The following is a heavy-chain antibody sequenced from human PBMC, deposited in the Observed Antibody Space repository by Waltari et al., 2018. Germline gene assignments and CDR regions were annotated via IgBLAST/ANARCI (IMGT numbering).Heavy chain of an antibody. Sequence: QMQLVQSGAEVKKPGASVKVSCKASGYTFTSYDMNWVRQAPGQGLEWMGWMNPRSGNTGYQQRFQGRVTMTRDTSISTAYMELSSLRSEDTAVYFCAMGNGAVIRDAFDVWDQGTMVTVSS. CDR2: MNPRSGNT. CDR3: AMGNGAVIRDAFDV. J-gene: IGHJ3*01. CDR1: GYTFTSYD. D-gene: IGHD2-21*01. V-gene: IGHV1-8*01.